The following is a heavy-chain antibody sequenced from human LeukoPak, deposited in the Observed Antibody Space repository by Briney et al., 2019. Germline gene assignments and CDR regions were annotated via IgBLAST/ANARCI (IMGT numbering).Heavy chain of an antibody. CDR3: ARGSTFSPNWFDP. J-gene: IGHJ5*02. V-gene: IGHV3-7*01. CDR2: IKQDGSEE. CDR1: GFTFSTYW. D-gene: IGHD2/OR15-2a*01. Sequence: GGSLRLSCAASGFTFSTYWMIWVRQAPGKGLEWVAHIKQDGSEEYYVDSVKGRFTISRDNAENSLYLQMSSLRAEDTAVYYCARGSTFSPNWFDPWGRGTPVTVSS.